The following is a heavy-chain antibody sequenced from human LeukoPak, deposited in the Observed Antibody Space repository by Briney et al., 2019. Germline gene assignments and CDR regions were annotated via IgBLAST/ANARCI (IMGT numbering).Heavy chain of an antibody. CDR2: ISYDGSNK. Sequence: GGSLRLSCAASGFTFSSYGMHWVRQAPAKGLEWVAIISYDGSNKYYADSVKGRFTISRDNSKNTLYLQTNSLRAEDTAVYYCAKSTTVTQRGYFDYWGQGTLVTVSS. V-gene: IGHV3-30*18. CDR3: AKSTTVTQRGYFDY. J-gene: IGHJ4*02. CDR1: GFTFSSYG. D-gene: IGHD4-17*01.